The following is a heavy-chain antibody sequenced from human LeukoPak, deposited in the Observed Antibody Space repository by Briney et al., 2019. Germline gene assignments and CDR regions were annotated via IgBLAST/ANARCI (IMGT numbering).Heavy chain of an antibody. V-gene: IGHV4-4*07. J-gene: IGHJ3*02. Sequence: SETLSLTCTASGGSISSYYWSWIRQPPGKGLEWIARIYTSGSTNYNPSLESRLTMSVDTSKNQSSLKLSSVTAADTAVYYCARDGWIQLWLGAFDIWGQGTMVTVSS. CDR2: IYTSGST. CDR1: GGSISSYY. CDR3: ARDGWIQLWLGAFDI. D-gene: IGHD5-18*01.